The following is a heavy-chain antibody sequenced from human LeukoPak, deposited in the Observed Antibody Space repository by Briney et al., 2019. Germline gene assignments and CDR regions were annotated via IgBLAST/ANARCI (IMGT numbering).Heavy chain of an antibody. Sequence: ASVKVSCKASGCTFTGYYMHWVRQAPGQGLEWMGWINPNSGGTNYAQKFQGRVTMTRDTSISTAYMELSRLRSDDTAVYYCARDRAPSYCSSTSCYTWGMDVWGQGTTVTVSS. J-gene: IGHJ6*02. D-gene: IGHD2-2*02. V-gene: IGHV1-2*02. CDR3: ARDRAPSYCSSTSCYTWGMDV. CDR2: INPNSGGT. CDR1: GCTFTGYY.